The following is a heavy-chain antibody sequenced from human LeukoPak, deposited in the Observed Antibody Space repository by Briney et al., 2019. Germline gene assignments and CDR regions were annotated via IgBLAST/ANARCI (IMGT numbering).Heavy chain of an antibody. J-gene: IGHJ4*02. CDR1: GYTFTSCG. D-gene: IGHD6-19*01. Sequence: ASVKVSCNACGYTFTSCGFSWVRQAPGQGLEWMGWSTVYRGNTNYAQKFQGRVTMTTHTSTNTAYMELRSLRSDDTAVYYCARVRDHISGWSYLDYWGQGTLVTVSS. CDR3: ARVRDHISGWSYLDY. CDR2: STVYRGNT. V-gene: IGHV1-18*01.